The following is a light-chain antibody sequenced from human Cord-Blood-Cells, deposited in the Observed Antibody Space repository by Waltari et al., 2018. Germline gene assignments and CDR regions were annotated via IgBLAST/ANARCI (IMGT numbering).Light chain of an antibody. J-gene: IGLJ3*02. CDR2: GKN. V-gene: IGLV3-19*01. CDR3: NSRDSSGNRWV. Sequence: SSELTQDPAVSAALGQTVRITCQGDSTRCYHASWYQQNPGQAPVLVIYGKNNRPSGIPDRFSGSSPGNTASLTITGAQAEDEADYYCNSRDSSGNRWVFGGGTKLTVL. CDR1: STRCYH.